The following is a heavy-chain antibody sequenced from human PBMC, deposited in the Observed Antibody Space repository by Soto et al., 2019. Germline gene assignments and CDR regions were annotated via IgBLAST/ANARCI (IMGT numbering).Heavy chain of an antibody. CDR1: GFSFSSYG. CDR2: IWSDGSNK. D-gene: IGHD3-16*02. CDR3: TRALPRFVWGTCRYWDY. J-gene: IGHJ4*02. Sequence: GGSLRLSCAASGFSFSSYGMHWVRQAPGKGLEWVALIWSDGSNKYYADSVKGRFTISRDNSKNTVYLEMNSLKAEDTAVYYCTRALPRFVWGTCRYWDYWGQGTLDTVSA. V-gene: IGHV3-33*01.